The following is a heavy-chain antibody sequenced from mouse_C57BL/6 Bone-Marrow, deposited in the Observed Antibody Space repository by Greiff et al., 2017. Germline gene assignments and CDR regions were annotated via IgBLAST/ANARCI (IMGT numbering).Heavy chain of an antibody. Sequence: VQLQQSGAELVRPGASVKLSCTASGFNIKDDYMHWVKQRPEQGLGWMGWIDPENGDTEYASKFQGKATITADTSSNTAYLQLSSLTSEDTAVYYCTSYYGYAMDYWGQGTSVTVSS. CDR1: GFNIKDDY. J-gene: IGHJ4*01. V-gene: IGHV14-4*01. CDR3: TSYYGYAMDY. CDR2: IDPENGDT. D-gene: IGHD1-1*01.